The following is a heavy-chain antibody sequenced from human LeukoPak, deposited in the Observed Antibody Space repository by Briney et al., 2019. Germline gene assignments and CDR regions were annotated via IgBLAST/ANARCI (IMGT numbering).Heavy chain of an antibody. CDR3: AKTYLEWLLFFDY. V-gene: IGHV3-53*01. J-gene: IGHJ4*02. Sequence: GGSLRLSCAASGFTVSSDYMSWVRQAPGKGLEWVSVIYSGGSTYYADSVKGRFTISRDNSKNTLYLQMNSLRAEDTAVYYCAKTYLEWLLFFDYWGQGTLVTVSS. CDR1: GFTVSSDY. CDR2: IYSGGST. D-gene: IGHD3-3*01.